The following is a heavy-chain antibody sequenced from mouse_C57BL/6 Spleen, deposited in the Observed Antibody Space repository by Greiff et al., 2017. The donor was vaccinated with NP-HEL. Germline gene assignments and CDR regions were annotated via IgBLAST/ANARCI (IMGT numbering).Heavy chain of an antibody. CDR2: INPSTGGT. CDR1: GYSFTGYY. Sequence: VQLKESGPELVKPGASVKISCKASGYSFTGYYMNWVKQSPEKSLEWIGEINPSTGGTTYNQKFKAKATLTVDKSSSTAYMQLKSLTSEDSAVYYCARRVKIYYDYDGFAYWGQGTLVTVSA. D-gene: IGHD2-4*01. J-gene: IGHJ3*01. CDR3: ARRVKIYYDYDGFAY. V-gene: IGHV1-42*01.